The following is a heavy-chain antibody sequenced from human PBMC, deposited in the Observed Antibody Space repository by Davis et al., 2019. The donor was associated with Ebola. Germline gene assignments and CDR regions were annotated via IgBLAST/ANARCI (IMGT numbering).Heavy chain of an antibody. CDR2: ISGSGGTT. V-gene: IGHV3-23*01. CDR3: ARSGLSFGVVKYQYGMDV. D-gene: IGHD3-3*01. Sequence: GGSLRLSCADSVITFSSYAMTWVRQAPGKGLEWVSAISGSGGTTYYAGSVKGRFTVSRDNSKKTMYLQMNSLRAEDTAVYYCARSGLSFGVVKYQYGMDVWGKGTTVTVSS. J-gene: IGHJ6*04. CDR1: VITFSSYA.